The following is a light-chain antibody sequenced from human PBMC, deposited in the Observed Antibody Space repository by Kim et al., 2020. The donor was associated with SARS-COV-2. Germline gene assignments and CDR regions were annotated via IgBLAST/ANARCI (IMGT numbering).Light chain of an antibody. CDR3: NSQDSSGNHPNWV. J-gene: IGLJ3*02. CDR2: GKN. CDR1: SLEINY. Sequence: GQTAGIQSRGVSLEINYSNLYQQKPGQAPVLVMYGKNNRPSGIPDRFSGSSSGNTASLTITGAQAEDEADYYCNSQDSSGNHPNWVFGGGTQLTVL. V-gene: IGLV3-19*01.